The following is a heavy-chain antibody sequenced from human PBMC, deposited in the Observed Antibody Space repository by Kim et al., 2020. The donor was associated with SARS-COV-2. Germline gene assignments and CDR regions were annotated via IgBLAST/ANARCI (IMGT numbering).Heavy chain of an antibody. CDR1: TFTTYA. Sequence: TFTTYALHWVRQAPGQRLEWMGWINADNGDARYSQRFQGRVTITRDTSANTAYMEISSLRFEDTAVYFCARGISSTGWILEYWGQGTLVTVSS. J-gene: IGHJ4*02. CDR2: INADNGDA. CDR3: ARGISSTGWILEY. V-gene: IGHV1-3*01. D-gene: IGHD3-3*01.